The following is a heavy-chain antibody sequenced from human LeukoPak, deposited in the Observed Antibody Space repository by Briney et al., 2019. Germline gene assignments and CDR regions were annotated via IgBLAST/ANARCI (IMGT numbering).Heavy chain of an antibody. CDR1: GGSISSSGYY. Sequence: SETLSLTCTVSGGSISSSGYYWGWLRQPPGKGLEWIVEINHSGSTNYNPSLKSRITISVDTSKNQFSLKLSSVTAADTAVYYCARGNYYDSSGYSLHNWFDPWGQGTLVTVSS. CDR3: ARGNYYDSSGYSLHNWFDP. J-gene: IGHJ5*02. V-gene: IGHV4-39*07. CDR2: INHSGST. D-gene: IGHD3-22*01.